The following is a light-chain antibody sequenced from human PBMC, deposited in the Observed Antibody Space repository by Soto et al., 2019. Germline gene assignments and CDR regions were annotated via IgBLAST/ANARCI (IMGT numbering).Light chain of an antibody. J-gene: IGKJ4*01. Sequence: IVMTQSPGSLAVSLGEGATINCRSSQSVLHSSYKNNYLAWYQQKPGQPPKLLIYWASTRESGVPDRFSGSGSGTVFTLTISSLQAEDVAVYYCQQYYSTPPTFGGGTKVEIK. CDR1: QSVLHSSYKNNY. CDR3: QQYYSTPPT. V-gene: IGKV4-1*01. CDR2: WAS.